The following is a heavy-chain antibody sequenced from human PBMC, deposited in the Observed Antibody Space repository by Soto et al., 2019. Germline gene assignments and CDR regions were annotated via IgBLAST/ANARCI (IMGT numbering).Heavy chain of an antibody. CDR2: IIPIFGTA. V-gene: IGHV1-69*01. CDR1: GGTFSSYV. Sequence: QVQLVQSGAEVKKPGSSVKVSCKASGGTFSSYVISWVRQAPGQGLEWMGGIIPIFGTANYAQKFQGRVTITADESTSTAYMELSSLRSEDTAVYYCASERGTIFGVVTPLDYWGQGTLVTVSS. D-gene: IGHD3-3*01. CDR3: ASERGTIFGVVTPLDY. J-gene: IGHJ4*02.